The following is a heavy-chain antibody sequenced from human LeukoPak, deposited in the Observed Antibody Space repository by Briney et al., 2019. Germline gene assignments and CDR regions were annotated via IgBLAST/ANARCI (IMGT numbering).Heavy chain of an antibody. D-gene: IGHD3-10*01. CDR1: GFTFSSYA. V-gene: IGHV3-48*04. J-gene: IGHJ4*02. Sequence: PGGSLRLSCAASGFTFSSYAMSWVRQAPGKGLEWVSYVSSSSSTIYYADSVKGRFTISRDNAKNSLYLQMNSLRAEDTAVYYCARTYYYGSGRNRLDYWGQGALVTVSS. CDR2: VSSSSSTI. CDR3: ARTYYYGSGRNRLDY.